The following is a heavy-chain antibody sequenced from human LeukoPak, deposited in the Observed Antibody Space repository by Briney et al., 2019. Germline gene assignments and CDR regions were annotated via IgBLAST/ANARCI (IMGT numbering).Heavy chain of an antibody. D-gene: IGHD3-3*01. Sequence: GGSLRLSCAASGFTFSSYSMNWVRQAPGKGLEWVSSISSSSSYIYYADSVKGRFTISRDNAKNSLYLQMNSLRAEDTAVYYCARGPELRRRLYDFWSGHDRFDYWGQGTLVTVSS. CDR3: ARGPELRRRLYDFWSGHDRFDY. V-gene: IGHV3-21*01. CDR2: ISSSSSYI. CDR1: GFTFSSYS. J-gene: IGHJ4*02.